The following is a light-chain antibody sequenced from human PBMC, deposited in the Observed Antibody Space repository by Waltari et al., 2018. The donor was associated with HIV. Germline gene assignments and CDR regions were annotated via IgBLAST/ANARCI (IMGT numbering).Light chain of an antibody. CDR1: SSSAGGYNY. CDR2: EVS. CDR3: SSYAGSNNLV. Sequence: QSALTPPPSASGSPGQSVPLSCTGPSSSAGGYNYVSWYQQHPGKAPKLMIYEVSKRPSGVPDRFSGSKSGNTASLTVSGLQAEDEADYYCSSYAGSNNLVFGGGTKLTVL. J-gene: IGLJ2*01. V-gene: IGLV2-8*01.